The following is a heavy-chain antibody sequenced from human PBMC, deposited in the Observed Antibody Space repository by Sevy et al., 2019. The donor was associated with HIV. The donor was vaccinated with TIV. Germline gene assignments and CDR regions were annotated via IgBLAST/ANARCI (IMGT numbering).Heavy chain of an antibody. V-gene: IGHV3-7*01. CDR3: ARDSKADYNYGLKEMMAY. J-gene: IGHJ4*02. CDR2: INQDGSEK. CDR1: GFTFSSYW. Sequence: GGSLRLSCAASGFTFSSYWMSWVRQAPGKGLEWVANINQDGSEKHYGDSVKGRVTISRDSSKNSLFLQVHSLRVEDTAVYYCARDSKADYNYGLKEMMAYWGQGTLVTVSS. D-gene: IGHD3-16*01.